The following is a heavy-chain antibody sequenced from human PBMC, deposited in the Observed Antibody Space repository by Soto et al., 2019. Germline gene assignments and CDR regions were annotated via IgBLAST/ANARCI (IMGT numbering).Heavy chain of an antibody. Sequence: QVQLVESGGGVVQPGRSLRLSCVASGFTFSNYVMHWVRRAPGKGLEWVAVVSFAGTNKYYPDSVKGRFTIPRDNSRNTLSLEMHSLTAEDTAVYYCAREGSAVGYYGLDVWGQGTPVTVSP. CDR2: VSFAGTNK. D-gene: IGHD1-26*01. V-gene: IGHV3-30-3*01. J-gene: IGHJ6*01. CDR3: AREGSAVGYYGLDV. CDR1: GFTFSNYV.